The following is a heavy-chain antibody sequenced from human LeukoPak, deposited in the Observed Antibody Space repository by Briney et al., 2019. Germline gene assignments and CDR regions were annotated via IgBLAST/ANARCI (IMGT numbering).Heavy chain of an antibody. J-gene: IGHJ5*02. CDR3: AKLRGRAVAGTDWFDP. Sequence: QPGGSLRLSCAASGFTFSSYGMHWVRQAPGKGLEWVAVIWYDGSNKYYADSAKGRFTISRDNSKNTLYLQMNSLRAEDTAVYYCAKLRGRAVAGTDWFDPWGQGTLVTVSS. V-gene: IGHV3-33*06. CDR1: GFTFSSYG. D-gene: IGHD6-19*01. CDR2: IWYDGSNK.